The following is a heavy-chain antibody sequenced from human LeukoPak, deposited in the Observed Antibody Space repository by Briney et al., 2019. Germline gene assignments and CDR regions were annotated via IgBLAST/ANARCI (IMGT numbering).Heavy chain of an antibody. Sequence: ASVKVSCKASGGTFSSYAISWVRQAPGQGLEWMGGIIPIFGTANYAQKFQGRVTITADESTSTAYMELSSLRSEDTAVYYCARARDYGDYVIGRWFDHWGQGTLVTVSS. D-gene: IGHD4-17*01. CDR2: IIPIFGTA. CDR3: ARARDYGDYVIGRWFDH. J-gene: IGHJ5*02. CDR1: GGTFSSYA. V-gene: IGHV1-69*01.